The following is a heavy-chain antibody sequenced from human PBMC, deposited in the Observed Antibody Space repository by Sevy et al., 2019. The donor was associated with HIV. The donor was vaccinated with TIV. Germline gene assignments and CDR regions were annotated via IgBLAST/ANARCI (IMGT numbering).Heavy chain of an antibody. D-gene: IGHD2-15*01. CDR3: AKVTCSGGVCYSGPDC. V-gene: IGHV3-23*01. J-gene: IGHJ4*01. Sequence: GGSLRLSCAASGFIFTHYAMTWVRQAPGKGLEWVSGLSGSGASTYYADSVKGRFTISRDNSRNTLYFQMNSLRVGDTALYYCAKVTCSGGVCYSGPDCWGQGTRVTVSS. CDR2: LSGSGAST. CDR1: GFIFTHYA.